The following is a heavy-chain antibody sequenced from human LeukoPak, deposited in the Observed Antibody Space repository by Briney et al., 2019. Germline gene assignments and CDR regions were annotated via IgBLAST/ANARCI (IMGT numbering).Heavy chain of an antibody. CDR3: ARDPAGHGRYFDY. CDR2: VHTSGTT. D-gene: IGHD1-14*01. CDR1: GGSSSNYF. V-gene: IGHV4-4*07. J-gene: IGHJ4*02. Sequence: SETLSLTCTVSGGSSSNYFCTWLRQSAGAGLECIGRVHTSGTTYYNPSLKSRVSMSVDTSKNVFSLRLNSVTAADTAVYYCARDPAGHGRYFDYWGQGALVTVSS.